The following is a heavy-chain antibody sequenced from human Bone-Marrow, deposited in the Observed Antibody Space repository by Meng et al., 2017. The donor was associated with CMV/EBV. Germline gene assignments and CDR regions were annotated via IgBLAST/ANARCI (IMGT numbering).Heavy chain of an antibody. CDR3: ARKPWDFWSAAQGVRLHYYYGMDV. V-gene: IGHV3-20*04. CDR1: GFTFDDYG. J-gene: IGHJ6*02. D-gene: IGHD3-3*01. CDR2: INWNGGST. Sequence: GESLKISCAASGFTFDDYGLSWVRQAPGKGLEWVSGINWNGGSTGYADFVKGRFTISRDNAKNSLYLQMNSLRAEDTAVYYCARKPWDFWSAAQGVRLHYYYGMDVWGQGTTVTVSS.